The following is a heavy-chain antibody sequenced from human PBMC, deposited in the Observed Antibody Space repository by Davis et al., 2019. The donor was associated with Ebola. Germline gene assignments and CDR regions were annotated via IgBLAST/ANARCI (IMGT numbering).Heavy chain of an antibody. CDR2: IRSKPYGGTT. Sequence: PGGSLRLSCTASGFTFGDSAMTWVRQAPGKGLEWVGFIRSKPYGGTTEYAASVKGRFTISRDDSKSIAYLQMNTLKTEDTAAYYCVGGLKTYYSGSGNYFHFDYWGQGTLVTVSS. CDR3: VGGLKTYYSGSGNYFHFDY. CDR1: GFTFGDSA. V-gene: IGHV3-49*04. D-gene: IGHD3-10*01. J-gene: IGHJ4*02.